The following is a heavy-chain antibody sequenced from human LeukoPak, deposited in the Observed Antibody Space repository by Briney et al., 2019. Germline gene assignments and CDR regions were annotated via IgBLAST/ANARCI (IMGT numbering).Heavy chain of an antibody. CDR1: GFTFSSYA. CDR2: FGGSGGTI. D-gene: IGHD2-21*02. Sequence: QPGGSLRLSCAASGFTFSSYAMSWVRQAPGKGLEWVSHFGGSGGTIYYADSVKGRFTISRDNSKSTLYLQMSSLRAEDTAVYYCAKSDCGGDCHLLDYWGQGTLVTVSS. J-gene: IGHJ4*02. CDR3: AKSDCGGDCHLLDY. V-gene: IGHV3-23*01.